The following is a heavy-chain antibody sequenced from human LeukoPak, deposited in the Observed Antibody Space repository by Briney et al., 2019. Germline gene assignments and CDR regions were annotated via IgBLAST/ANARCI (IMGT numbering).Heavy chain of an antibody. J-gene: IGHJ4*02. V-gene: IGHV3-74*01. CDR1: GFTLSSYW. CDR3: ARDQADYYGSGSYLDY. D-gene: IGHD3-10*01. CDR2: INSDGSST. Sequence: GGSLRLSCAASGFTLSSYWMHWVRQAPGKGLVGVSRINSDGSSTSYADSVKGRFTISRDNANNTLYLQMNSLRAEDTAVYYCARDQADYYGSGSYLDYWGQGTLVTVSS.